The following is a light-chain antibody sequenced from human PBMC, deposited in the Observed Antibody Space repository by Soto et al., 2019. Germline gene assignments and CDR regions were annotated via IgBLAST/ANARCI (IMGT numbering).Light chain of an antibody. Sequence: EIAMPKSPATLYSSPGEIATLSCRASQSGSSNLAWYHQQPGQAPRVLIFESSTKAPGIPARFSGSGSGTEFTIIISRQHDEDVAVYYCQQYNNWPRTFGQGTKGDIK. CDR3: QQYNNWPRT. CDR2: ESS. J-gene: IGKJ1*01. CDR1: QSGSSN. V-gene: IGKV3-15*01.